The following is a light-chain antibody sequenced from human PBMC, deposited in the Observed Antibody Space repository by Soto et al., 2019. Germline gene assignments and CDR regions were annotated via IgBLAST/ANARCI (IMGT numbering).Light chain of an antibody. CDR2: DAF. V-gene: IGKV3-11*01. CDR1: EILYNF. J-gene: IGKJ4*01. Sequence: ENVLTHSPATLSLSPCEGATLSVSASEILYNFLAWYQLRPGQVPRLLISDAFNRATGVPARFSGSGSGTDFTLTIDNVEPEDSAVYFCQHRTKWPLTFGGGTKVDIK. CDR3: QHRTKWPLT.